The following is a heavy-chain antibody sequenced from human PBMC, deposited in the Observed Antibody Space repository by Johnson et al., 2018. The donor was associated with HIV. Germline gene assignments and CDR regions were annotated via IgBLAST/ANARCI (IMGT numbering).Heavy chain of an antibody. Sequence: EVQLVESGGGLIQPGGSLRLSCAASGFSVRTNYMSWVRQAPGKGLEWVSVIYSDGTTSFAQSVKGRFSISRDVSKNILYLQMHSLRTEDTAYYYCAREGAAAGPTDAFDIWGQGTMVTVSS. CDR3: AREGAAAGPTDAFDI. CDR1: GFSVRTNY. CDR2: IYSDGTT. V-gene: IGHV3-53*01. J-gene: IGHJ3*02. D-gene: IGHD6-13*01.